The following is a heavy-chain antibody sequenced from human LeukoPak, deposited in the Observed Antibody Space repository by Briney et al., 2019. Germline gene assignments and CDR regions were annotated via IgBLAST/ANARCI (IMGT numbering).Heavy chain of an antibody. CDR2: ISSSSSTI. Sequence: GGSLRLSCAASGFTFSSYSMNWVRQAPGKGLEWVSYISSSSSTIYYADSVKGRLTISRDNAKNSLYLQMNSLRAEDTAVYYCARDMKQLAYEDWGQGTLVTVSS. CDR3: ARDMKQLAYED. V-gene: IGHV3-48*01. D-gene: IGHD6-6*01. J-gene: IGHJ4*02. CDR1: GFTFSSYS.